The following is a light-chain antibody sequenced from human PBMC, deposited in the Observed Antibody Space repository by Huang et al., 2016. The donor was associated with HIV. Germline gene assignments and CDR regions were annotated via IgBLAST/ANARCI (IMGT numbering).Light chain of an antibody. CDR1: QSLNSA. V-gene: IGKV3-15*01. CDR2: GAS. CDR3: QQYNDWPLT. Sequence: EIVLMQSPATLSVSPGDSATLSCRPSQSLNSALAWYRQAPGQAPRLLIYGASTRATGIPARFSGSGFLTEFTLTISRLESEDFALYYCQQYNDWPLTFGGGTKVEI. J-gene: IGKJ4*01.